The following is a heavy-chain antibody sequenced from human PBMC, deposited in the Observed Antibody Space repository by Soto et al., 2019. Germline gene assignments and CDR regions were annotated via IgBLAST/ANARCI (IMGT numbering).Heavy chain of an antibody. J-gene: IGHJ4*02. CDR3: ARDRECSGGTCYNYFDY. D-gene: IGHD2-15*01. Sequence: SETLSLTCTVSGGSISSGGYYWSWIRQHPGRGLEWIGYIYYSGSTYYNPSLKSRVAISVDTSKNQFSLQLSSVTAADTAVYYCARDRECSGGTCYNYFDYWGQGALVTVSS. V-gene: IGHV4-31*03. CDR1: GGSISSGGYY. CDR2: IYYSGST.